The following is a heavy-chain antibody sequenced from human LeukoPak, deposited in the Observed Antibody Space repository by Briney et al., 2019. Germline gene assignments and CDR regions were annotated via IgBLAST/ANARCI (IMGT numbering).Heavy chain of an antibody. CDR1: GFTFDDYA. V-gene: IGHV3-43*02. J-gene: IGHJ6*02. CDR3: AKDQIQLWSFDYWGQGTLVTVSSGMDV. CDR2: IRGDGVST. D-gene: IGHD5-18*01. Sequence: QPGGSLRLSCAASGFTFDDYAMHWGRQAPGKRLELVSLIRGDGVSTYYAASVKGRITVSRDNSKTSLYLQMNSLRTEDTALYYCAKDQIQLWSFDYWGQGTLVTVSSGMDVWGQGTTVTVSS.